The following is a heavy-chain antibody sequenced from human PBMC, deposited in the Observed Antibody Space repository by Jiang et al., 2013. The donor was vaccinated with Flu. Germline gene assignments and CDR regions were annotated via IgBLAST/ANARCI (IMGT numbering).Heavy chain of an antibody. J-gene: IGHJ4*02. CDR2: T. CDR3: AKYHYDFWSGYSLFDY. Sequence: TYYADSVKGRFTISRDNSKNTLYLQMNSLRAEDTAVYYCAKYHYDFWSGYSLFDYWGQGTLVTVSS. D-gene: IGHD3-3*01. V-gene: IGHV3-23*01.